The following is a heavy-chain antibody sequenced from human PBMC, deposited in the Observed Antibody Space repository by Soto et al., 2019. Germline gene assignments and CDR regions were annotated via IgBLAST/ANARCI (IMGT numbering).Heavy chain of an antibody. CDR3: ARGWGRIFDY. J-gene: IGHJ4*02. CDR1: GGSFSGYY. CDR2: LNHSGST. D-gene: IGHD7-27*01. V-gene: IGHV4-34*01. Sequence: QVQLQQWGAGLLKPSETLSLTCAVYGGSFSGYYWSWIRQPPGKGLEWIGELNHSGSTNYNPSLKSRVTISADTSKNQFSLKLSSVTAADTAVYYCARGWGRIFDYWGQGTLVTFSS.